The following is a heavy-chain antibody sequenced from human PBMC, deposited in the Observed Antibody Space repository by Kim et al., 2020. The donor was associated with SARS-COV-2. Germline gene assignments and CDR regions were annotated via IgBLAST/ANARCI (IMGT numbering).Heavy chain of an antibody. CDR3: ATFPIVVVTPTPFDY. Sequence: QKFQGRVTMTEDTSTDTAYMELSSLRSEDTAVYYCATFPIVVVTPTPFDYWGQGTLVTVSS. D-gene: IGHD2-21*02. J-gene: IGHJ4*02. V-gene: IGHV1-24*01.